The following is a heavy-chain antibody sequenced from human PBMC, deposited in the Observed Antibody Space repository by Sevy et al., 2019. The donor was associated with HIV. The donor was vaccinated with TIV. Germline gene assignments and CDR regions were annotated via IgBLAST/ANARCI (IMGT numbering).Heavy chain of an antibody. CDR2: MTSSGSYI. V-gene: IGHV3-21*01. D-gene: IGHD2-15*01. CDR3: VRDGWNY. CDR1: GFTFSTST. J-gene: IGHJ4*02. Sequence: GGTLRLSCAASGFTFSTSTMNWVRQAPGKGLEWVSLMTSSGSYILYADSVKGRFTISRDNAKNSVFLQMNSLRVEDTAADYCVRDGWNYWGQGTLVTVSS.